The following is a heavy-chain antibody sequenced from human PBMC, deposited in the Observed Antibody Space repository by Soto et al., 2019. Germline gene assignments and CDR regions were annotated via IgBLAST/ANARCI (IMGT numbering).Heavy chain of an antibody. D-gene: IGHD4-17*01. Sequence: VHLQESGPGLVKPSQTLSLTCTVSGGSVSSGDYHWSWIRQHPGKDLEWIGYTDYSGSTYYNPSLRSRVTISVDTSKNQFSLRLNSVTAADSAVYYCARAIAVTTPWFDPWCQGTLVTVSS. J-gene: IGHJ5*02. CDR2: TDYSGST. V-gene: IGHV4-31*03. CDR3: ARAIAVTTPWFDP. CDR1: GGSVSSGDYH.